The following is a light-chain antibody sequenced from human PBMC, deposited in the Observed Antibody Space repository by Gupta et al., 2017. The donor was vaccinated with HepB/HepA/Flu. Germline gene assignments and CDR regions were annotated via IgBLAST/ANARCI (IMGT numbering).Light chain of an antibody. V-gene: IGKV2-30*02. Sequence: DVVLTQSPLSLPVTLGQPASISCRSSQSLVHSEGDTFLTWFQQRPGQSPRRLIYKVSNRDSGVPDRFSGSGSGTDFTLKISRVEAEDVGVYYCMQGTHWPPYTFGQGTKLEIK. CDR1: QSLVHSEGDTF. J-gene: IGKJ2*01. CDR2: KVS. CDR3: MQGTHWPPYT.